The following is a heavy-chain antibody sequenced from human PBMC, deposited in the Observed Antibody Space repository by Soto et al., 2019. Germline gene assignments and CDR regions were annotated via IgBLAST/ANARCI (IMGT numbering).Heavy chain of an antibody. CDR3: AKDNTGDDAFDI. J-gene: IGHJ3*02. Sequence: PGGSLRLSCAASGFSFSSYAMSWVRQAPGKGLEWVSAISGSGGSTYYADSVKGRFTISRDNSKNTLYLQMNSLRAEDTAVYYCAKDNTGDDAFDIWGQGTMVTVSS. CDR2: ISGSGGST. V-gene: IGHV3-23*01. D-gene: IGHD3-16*01. CDR1: GFSFSSYA.